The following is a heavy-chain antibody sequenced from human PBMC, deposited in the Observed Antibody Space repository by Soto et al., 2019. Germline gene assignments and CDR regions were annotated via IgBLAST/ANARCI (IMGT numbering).Heavy chain of an antibody. D-gene: IGHD3-22*01. V-gene: IGHV1-18*01. CDR1: GYTFTSYG. J-gene: IGHJ4*02. Sequence: QVQLVQSGAEVKKPGASVKVSCKASGYTFTSYGISWVRQAPGQGLEWLGWISAYNGNTNYAQKLQVGVTMTTDTTTSAAHKEHRSLRADNTAAYYWARNQRYYDPLVLAFVFGYWRQGTLVTVSS. CDR3: ARNQRYYDPLVLAFVFGY. CDR2: ISAYNGNT.